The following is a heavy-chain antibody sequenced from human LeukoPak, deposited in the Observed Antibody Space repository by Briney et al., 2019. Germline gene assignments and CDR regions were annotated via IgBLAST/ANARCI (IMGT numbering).Heavy chain of an antibody. V-gene: IGHV4-31*03. CDR2: IYYSGST. CDR1: GGSISSGGYY. CDR3: ARHIVGATGGYNWFDP. D-gene: IGHD1-26*01. J-gene: IGHJ5*02. Sequence: PSQTLSLTCTVSGGSISSGGYYWSWIRQHPGKGLEWIGYIYYSGSTYYNPSLKSRVTISVDTSKNQFSLKLSSVTAADTAVYYCARHIVGATGGYNWFDPWGQGTLVTVSS.